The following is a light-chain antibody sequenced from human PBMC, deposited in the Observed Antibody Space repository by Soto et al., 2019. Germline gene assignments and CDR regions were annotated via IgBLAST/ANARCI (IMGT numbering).Light chain of an antibody. Sequence: EIVLTQSPGTLSLSPGERGTLSCRASQNLGTLYLAWFQQKSGQAPRLLIFGSSIRAAGIPDRFSGSGSGADFTLTISRLEAEDFAVYYCRQYGSSLVAFGQGTKVDI. CDR2: GSS. CDR3: RQYGSSLVA. V-gene: IGKV3-20*01. J-gene: IGKJ1*01. CDR1: QNLGTLY.